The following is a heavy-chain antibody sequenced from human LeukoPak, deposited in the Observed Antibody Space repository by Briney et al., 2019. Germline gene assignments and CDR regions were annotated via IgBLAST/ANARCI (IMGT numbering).Heavy chain of an antibody. V-gene: IGHV3-64*04. CDR3: ARDFSSGWIDY. Sequence: PGGSLRLSCSASGFTFSSYAMHWVRQAPGKGLEYVSAISSNGGSTYYADSVKGRFTISRDNSKNTLSLQMNSLRGEDTAVYYCARDFSSGWIDYWGQGTLVTVSS. J-gene: IGHJ4*02. D-gene: IGHD6-19*01. CDR1: GFTFSSYA. CDR2: ISSNGGST.